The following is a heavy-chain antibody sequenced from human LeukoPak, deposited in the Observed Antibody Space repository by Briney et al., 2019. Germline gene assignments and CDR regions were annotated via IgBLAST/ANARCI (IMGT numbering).Heavy chain of an antibody. CDR1: GGSISSSSYY. D-gene: IGHD7-27*01. J-gene: IGHJ5*02. V-gene: IGHV4-39*07. Sequence: SETLSLTCTVSGGSISSSSYYWGWIRQPPGKGLEWIGSIYYSGRTYNNPSLKSRVTMSVDTSKNQFSLKLSSVTAADTAVYYCARILTGEGARFAPGGRETLVTVPS. CDR3: ARILTGEGARFAP. CDR2: IYYSGRT.